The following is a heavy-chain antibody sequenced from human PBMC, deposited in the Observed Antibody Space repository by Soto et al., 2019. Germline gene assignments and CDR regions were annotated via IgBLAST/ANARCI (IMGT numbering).Heavy chain of an antibody. J-gene: IGHJ4*02. Sequence: PGGSLRLSCAASGFTFSSYGMHWVRQAPGKGLEWVAVISYDGSNKYYADSVKGRFTISRVNSKNTLYLQMNSLRAEDTAVYYCARKPITIFGVVISYFDYWGQGTLVTVSS. V-gene: IGHV3-30*03. CDR1: GFTFSSYG. D-gene: IGHD3-3*01. CDR3: ARKPITIFGVVISYFDY. CDR2: ISYDGSNK.